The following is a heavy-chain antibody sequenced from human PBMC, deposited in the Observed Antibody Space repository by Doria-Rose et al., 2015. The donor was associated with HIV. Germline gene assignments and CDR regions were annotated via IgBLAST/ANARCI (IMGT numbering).Heavy chain of an antibody. D-gene: IGHD6-13*01. CDR3: ARIKSSRWYHKYYFDF. V-gene: IGHV2-26*01. J-gene: IGHJ4*02. Sequence: SGPVLVKPTETLTLTCTVSGVSLSSPGMGVSWIRQPPLKGLEWLAHIFSDDERSYKTSLKSRLTISRGTSKSQVVLTMTDMDPVDTATYYCARIKSSRWYHKYYFDFWGQGTLVIVSA. CDR1: GVSLSSPGMG. CDR2: IFSDDER.